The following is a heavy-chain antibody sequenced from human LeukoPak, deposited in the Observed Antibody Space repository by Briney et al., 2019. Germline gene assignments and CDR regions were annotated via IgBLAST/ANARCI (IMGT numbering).Heavy chain of an antibody. CDR3: ARDGIAAAGGFDY. J-gene: IGHJ4*02. D-gene: IGHD6-13*01. CDR2: IWYDGSNK. Sequence: GGALRLSCAASGFTFSSYGMHGVRQAPGKGLDWVAVIWYDGSNKYYADSVKGRFTISRDNSKNTLYLQMNSLRAEDTAVCYCARDGIAAAGGFDYWGQGTLVTVSS. CDR1: GFTFSSYG. V-gene: IGHV3-33*08.